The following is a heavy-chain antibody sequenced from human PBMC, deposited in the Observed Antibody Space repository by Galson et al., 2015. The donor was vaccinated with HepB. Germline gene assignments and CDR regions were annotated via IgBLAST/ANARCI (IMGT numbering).Heavy chain of an antibody. CDR2: ISSSASKI. CDR3: AREPARADLWSGLWYFDL. CDR1: GIIFSDYN. Sequence: SLRLSCAASGIIFSDYNMWWIRQAPGTGLEWVSYISSSASKIYYAESVLGRFTISRDNAKNSLYLQMNSLRAEDTAFYYCAREPARADLWSGLWYFDLWGRGTLVTVAS. D-gene: IGHD3-3*01. V-gene: IGHV3-11*01. J-gene: IGHJ2*01.